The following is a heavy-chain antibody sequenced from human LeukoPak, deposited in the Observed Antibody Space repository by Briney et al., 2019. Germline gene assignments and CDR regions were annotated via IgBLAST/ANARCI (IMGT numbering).Heavy chain of an antibody. CDR1: GFTFSDSW. CDR2: MNQDGSEK. D-gene: IGHD3-16*01. CDR3: ATYTHWVAGDV. V-gene: IGHV3-7*01. Sequence: SGGSLRLSCAASGFTFSDSWMSWVRQAPGKGLEWVANMNQDGSEKDYVDSVKGRFTISRDNARNSLYLQMGSLRAEDTAVYYCATYTHWVAGDVWGQGTIVTVSS. J-gene: IGHJ6*02.